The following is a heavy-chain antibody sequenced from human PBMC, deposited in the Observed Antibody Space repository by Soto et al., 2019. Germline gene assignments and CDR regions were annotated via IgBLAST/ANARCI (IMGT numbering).Heavy chain of an antibody. D-gene: IGHD2-21*01. V-gene: IGHV3-53*04. CDR1: GFTVSSNY. CDR2: IYSGGST. J-gene: IGHJ6*03. Sequence: EVQLVESGGGLVQPGGSLRLSCAASGFTVSSNYMSWVRQAPGKGLEWVSVIYSGGSTYYADSVKGRFTISRHNSKNTLYLQMNSLRAEDTAVYFCASGRGDFDYYYMDVWGKGTTVTVSS. CDR3: ASGRGDFDYYYMDV.